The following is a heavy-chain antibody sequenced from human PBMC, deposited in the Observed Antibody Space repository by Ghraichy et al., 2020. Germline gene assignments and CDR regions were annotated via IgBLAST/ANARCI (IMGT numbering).Heavy chain of an antibody. V-gene: IGHV3-72*01. CDR2: TRNKANKYIT. J-gene: IGHJ4*02. CDR3: GRGGPIDY. Sequence: GGSLRLSCAASRFTFIDHHMAWVRHAPGKGLEWLGRTRNKANKYITEYAASVKGRFTISRDDSKNSVYLQMNSLKTEDTALYYCGRGGPIDYWGQGTLVTVSS. CDR1: RFTFIDHH.